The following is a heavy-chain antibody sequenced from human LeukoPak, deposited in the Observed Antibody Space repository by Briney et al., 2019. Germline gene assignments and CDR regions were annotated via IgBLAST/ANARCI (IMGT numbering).Heavy chain of an antibody. Sequence: GASVKVSCKASGYTFTGYYMHWVRQAPGQGLEWMGWINPNSGGTNYAQKFQGRVTMTRDTSISTAYMELSRLRSDDTAVYYCAKDRERWLQWPYYFDYWGQGTLVTVSS. J-gene: IGHJ4*02. V-gene: IGHV1-2*02. CDR1: GYTFTGYY. CDR2: INPNSGGT. D-gene: IGHD5-24*01. CDR3: AKDRERWLQWPYYFDY.